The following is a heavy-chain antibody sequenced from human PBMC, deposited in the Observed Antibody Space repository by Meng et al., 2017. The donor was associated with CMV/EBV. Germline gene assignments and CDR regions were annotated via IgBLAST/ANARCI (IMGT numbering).Heavy chain of an antibody. D-gene: IGHD1-26*01. CDR3: ARVGVGATWYFDY. CDR1: GNTFTSYG. V-gene: IGHV1-18*01. CDR2: ISAYNGNT. Sequence: QVLLGHAGAEVKKTGASVKVSCKASGNTFTSYGISWVRQAPGQGLEWMGGISAYNGNTNYAQKLQGRVTMTTDTSTSTAYMELRSLRSDDTAVYYCARVGVGATWYFDYWGQGTLVTVSS. J-gene: IGHJ4*02.